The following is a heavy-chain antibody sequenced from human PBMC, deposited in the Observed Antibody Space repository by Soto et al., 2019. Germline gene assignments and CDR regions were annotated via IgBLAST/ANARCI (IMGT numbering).Heavy chain of an antibody. CDR2: ISSSSSYI. CDR3: ATEVGDGYNQRDY. V-gene: IGHV3-21*01. Sequence: EVQLVESGGGLVKPGGSLRLSCAASGFTFSSYSMNWVRQAPGKGLEWVSSISSSSSYIYYADSVKGRFTISRDNAKNSLYLQMNGLRAEDTAVYYCATEVGDGYNQRDYWGQGTLVTVSS. J-gene: IGHJ4*02. CDR1: GFTFSSYS. D-gene: IGHD3-10*01.